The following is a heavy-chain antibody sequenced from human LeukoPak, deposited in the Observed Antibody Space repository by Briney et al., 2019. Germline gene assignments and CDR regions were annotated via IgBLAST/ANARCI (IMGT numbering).Heavy chain of an antibody. V-gene: IGHV3-7*01. D-gene: IGHD3-16*01. CDR3: ARDPHRGGDFDY. CDR1: GFTFSSYW. J-gene: IGHJ4*02. Sequence: PGGSLRLSCGASGFTFSSYWMNWVRQAPGKGLEWVANIKPDGGETCYVDSVKGRFTISRDSAKNSLCLQMNNLRAEDTAVYYCARDPHRGGDFDYWGQGTLVTASS. CDR2: IKPDGGET.